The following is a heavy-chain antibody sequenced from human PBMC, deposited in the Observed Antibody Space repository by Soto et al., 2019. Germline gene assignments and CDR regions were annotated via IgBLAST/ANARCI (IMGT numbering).Heavy chain of an antibody. CDR3: ARKERKPAAIWN. V-gene: IGHV4-28*01. Sequence: QVHLQESGPGLERPSDTLSLTCAVSGFSIGSNNWWGWIRQPPGKGLEWIGNIYYSGTTQFNPSLKSRVTMSIDGAGNQFSLRLSSVTAADTAVYYCARKERKPAAIWNWGQGTLVTVSS. CDR1: GFSIGSNNW. CDR2: IYYSGTT. D-gene: IGHD2-2*01. J-gene: IGHJ4*02.